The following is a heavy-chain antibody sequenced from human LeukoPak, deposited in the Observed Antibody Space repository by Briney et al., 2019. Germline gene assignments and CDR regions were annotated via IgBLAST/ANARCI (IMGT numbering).Heavy chain of an antibody. J-gene: IGHJ4*02. CDR3: RSGSSSKPFDF. CDR1: GFTFRRNG. CDR2: ISSDGIDK. Sequence: GTSLRLACIASGFTFRRNGMHWVRQAPGKGLEWVAVISSDGIDKHYMDSVKGRFTTSRDNSRNTLSLQMDSLRVEDSAVYYCRSGSSSKPFDFWGQGTLVTVSS. D-gene: IGHD6-6*01. V-gene: IGHV3-30*03.